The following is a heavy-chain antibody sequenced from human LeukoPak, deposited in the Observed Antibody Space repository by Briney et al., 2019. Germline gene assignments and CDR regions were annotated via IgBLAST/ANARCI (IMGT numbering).Heavy chain of an antibody. CDR2: MSYSGSS. Sequence: PSETLSLTCTVSGGSITRHTYYWGWIRQPPGKGLEWIGSMSYSGSSYYNPSLKSRVTISLDTSKNQFSLKLTSVTAADTAVYYCARPSNYGSGLGILDWGQGTLVIVSS. V-gene: IGHV4-39*01. CDR3: ARPSNYGSGLGILD. CDR1: GGSITRHTYY. D-gene: IGHD3-10*01. J-gene: IGHJ4*02.